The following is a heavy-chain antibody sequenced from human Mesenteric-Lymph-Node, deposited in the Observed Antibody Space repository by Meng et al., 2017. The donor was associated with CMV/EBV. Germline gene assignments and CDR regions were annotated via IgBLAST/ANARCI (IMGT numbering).Heavy chain of an antibody. Sequence: SVKVSCKASGGTFSSYTISWVRQAPGQGLEWMGRIIPILGIANYAQKFQGRVTITADKSTSTAYMELSSLRSEDTAVYYCARFGWSGAVDGYWGQGTLVTVSS. V-gene: IGHV1-69*02. CDR2: IIPILGIA. D-gene: IGHD6-19*01. J-gene: IGHJ4*02. CDR3: ARFGWSGAVDGY. CDR1: GGTFSSYT.